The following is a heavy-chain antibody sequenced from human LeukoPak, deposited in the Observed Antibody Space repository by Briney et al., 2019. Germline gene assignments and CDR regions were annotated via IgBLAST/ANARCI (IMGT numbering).Heavy chain of an antibody. CDR1: GFTFRSHW. J-gene: IGHJ4*02. V-gene: IGHV3-74*01. D-gene: IGHD3-22*01. Sequence: PGGSLRLSCAASGFTFRSHWMHWVRQAPGKGLIWVSRIDGDESATYYGDSVKGRFTIPRDNSKNTLYLQMGSLRAEDMAVYYCASSHYYDSSGPDYWGQGTLVTVSS. CDR2: IDGDESAT. CDR3: ASSHYYDSSGPDY.